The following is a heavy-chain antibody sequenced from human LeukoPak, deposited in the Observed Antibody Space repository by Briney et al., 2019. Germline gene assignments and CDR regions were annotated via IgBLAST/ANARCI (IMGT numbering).Heavy chain of an antibody. J-gene: IGHJ4*02. CDR2: INPNSGGT. Sequence: ASVNVSCKASGYTFTNYYMHWVRQPPGQGLEWMGWINPNSGGTNYAQKFQGRVTMTRDTSISTAYMELSRLRSDDTAVYYCARDLVLGAAAGDYWGQGTLVSVSS. CDR1: GYTFTNYY. D-gene: IGHD6-13*01. V-gene: IGHV1-2*02. CDR3: ARDLVLGAAAGDY.